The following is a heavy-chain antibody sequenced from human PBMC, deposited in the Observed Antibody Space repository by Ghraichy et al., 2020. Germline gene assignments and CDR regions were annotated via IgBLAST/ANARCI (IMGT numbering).Heavy chain of an antibody. Sequence: ASVKVSCKVSGSKVTELSIQWVRQAPGKGLEWVGGTDPEDGTKFYAQKFQGRVIMTEDTSTDKAFMDLSSLRSDDTAVYFCAAGGDVGTYYSRAFDIWGEGTLVTVSS. CDR2: TDPEDGTK. CDR3: AAGGDVGTYYSRAFDI. J-gene: IGHJ3*02. CDR1: GSKVTELS. D-gene: IGHD1-26*01. V-gene: IGHV1-24*01.